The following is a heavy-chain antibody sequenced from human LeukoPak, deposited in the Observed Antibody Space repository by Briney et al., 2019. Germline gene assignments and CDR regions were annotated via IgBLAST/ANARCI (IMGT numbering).Heavy chain of an antibody. J-gene: IGHJ3*02. V-gene: IGHV4-34*01. D-gene: IGHD2-2*02. CDR1: GLTFSGYC. CDR2: ISHSGST. Sequence: SETLSLTCAVYGLTFSGYCLSLIRQPPGKGLEWMGGISHSGSTNYNPSLKSRVTISVDTSKNQFSLKLSSVTAADTAVYYCARHPRYCSSTSCYRGAFDIWGQGTMVTVSS. CDR3: ARHPRYCSSTSCYRGAFDI.